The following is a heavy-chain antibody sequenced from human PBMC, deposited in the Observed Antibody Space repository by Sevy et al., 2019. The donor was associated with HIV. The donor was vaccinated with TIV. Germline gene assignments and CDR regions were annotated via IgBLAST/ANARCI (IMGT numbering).Heavy chain of an antibody. D-gene: IGHD2-21*01. CDR3: ARDPLVGIAREVAGGGY. Sequence: GGSLRLSCSGSGFIFSAYYMSWIRQAPGRGLEWASYIRGCGITYYADPVGGRFTISRDNARNSPYLQMNSLRVDDTAVYYCARDPLVGIAREVAGGGYWGQGTLVTVSS. CDR2: IRGCGIT. V-gene: IGHV3-11*01. J-gene: IGHJ4*02. CDR1: GFIFSAYY.